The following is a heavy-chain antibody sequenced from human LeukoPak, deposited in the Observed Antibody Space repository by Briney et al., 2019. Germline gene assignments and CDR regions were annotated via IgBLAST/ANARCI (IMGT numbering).Heavy chain of an antibody. D-gene: IGHD3-10*01. CDR2: IWYDGSNK. Sequence: GGSLRLSCAASGFTFSSYGMHWVRQAPGKGLEWVAVIWYDGSNKYYADSVKGRFTISRDNSKNTLYLQMNSLRAEDTAVYYCARGRSGSYPLYYYYYYGMDVWGQGTTVTVSS. CDR3: ARGRSGSYPLYYYYYYGMDV. J-gene: IGHJ6*01. V-gene: IGHV3-33*01. CDR1: GFTFSSYG.